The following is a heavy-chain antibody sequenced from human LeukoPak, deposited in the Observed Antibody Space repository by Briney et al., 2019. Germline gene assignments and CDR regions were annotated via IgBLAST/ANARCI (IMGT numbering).Heavy chain of an antibody. CDR3: ARTTEGGYSYGYFYYYYMDV. CDR2: IYYSGST. V-gene: IGHV4-59*01. Sequence: SETLSLTCTVSGGSISSYYWSWIRQPPGKGPEWIGYIYYSGSTNYKSSLKSRVTISVDTSKNQFSLKLSSVTAADTAVYYCARTTEGGYSYGYFYYYYMDVWGKGTTVTISS. J-gene: IGHJ6*03. D-gene: IGHD5-18*01. CDR1: GGSISSYY.